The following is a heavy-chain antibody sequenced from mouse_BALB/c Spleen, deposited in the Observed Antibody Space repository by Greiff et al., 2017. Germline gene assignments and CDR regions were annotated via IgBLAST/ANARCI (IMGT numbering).Heavy chain of an antibody. CDR1: GFTFSSYG. CDR2: ISSGGSYT. V-gene: IGHV5-6*02. D-gene: IGHD2-1*01. CDR3: ARRHGNYYFDY. J-gene: IGHJ2*01. Sequence: EVMLVESGGDLVKPGGSLKLSCAASGFTFSSYGMSWVRQTPDKRLEWVATISSGGSYTYYPDSVKGRFTISRDNAKNTLYQQMSSLKSEDTAMYYCARRHGNYYFDYWGQGTTLTVSS.